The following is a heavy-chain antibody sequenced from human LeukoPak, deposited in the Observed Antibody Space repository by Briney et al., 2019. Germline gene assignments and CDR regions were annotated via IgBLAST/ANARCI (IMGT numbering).Heavy chain of an antibody. D-gene: IGHD4-17*01. CDR2: IGTAGDT. V-gene: IGHV3-13*01. CDR1: GFTFSSYD. Sequence: PGGSLRLSCAASGFTFSSYDMHWVRQATGKGLEWVSAIGTAGDTYYPDSVRGRFTISRDNSKNTLYLEMNSLRAEDTAVYYCAGYDYGDLGPLQYWGQGSLVTVSS. J-gene: IGHJ1*01. CDR3: AGYDYGDLGPLQY.